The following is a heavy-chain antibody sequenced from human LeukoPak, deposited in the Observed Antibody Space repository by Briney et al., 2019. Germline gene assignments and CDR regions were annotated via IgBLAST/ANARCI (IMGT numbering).Heavy chain of an antibody. CDR1: GGSISSGGHY. D-gene: IGHD3-22*01. Sequence: PSETLSLTCTVSGGSISSGGHYWTWIRQHPGTGLEWIGYVYYSGSTYYNPSLKSRATISIDPSKNQFSLRLSSVTAADTAVYYCARVHYYDSCADRWGQGTLVTVSS. CDR3: ARVHYYDSCADR. CDR2: VYYSGST. V-gene: IGHV4-31*03. J-gene: IGHJ5*02.